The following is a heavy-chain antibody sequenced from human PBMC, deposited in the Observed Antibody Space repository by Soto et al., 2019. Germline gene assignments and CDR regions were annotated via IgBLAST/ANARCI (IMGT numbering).Heavy chain of an antibody. V-gene: IGHV1-3*01. CDR3: ARERNLAANYYFDY. Sequence: ASVKVSCKASGYTFTSYAMHWVRQAPGQRLEWMGWINAGNGNTKYSQKFQGRVTITRDTSASTAYMELSSLRSEDTAVYYCARERNLAANYYFDYWGQGTLVTAPQ. CDR1: GYTFTSYA. D-gene: IGHD6-13*01. CDR2: INAGNGNT. J-gene: IGHJ4*02.